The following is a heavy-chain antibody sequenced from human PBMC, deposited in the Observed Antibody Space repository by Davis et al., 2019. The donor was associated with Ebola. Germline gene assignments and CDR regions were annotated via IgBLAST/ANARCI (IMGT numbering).Heavy chain of an antibody. CDR1: GDSVSSGG. V-gene: IGHV6-1*01. D-gene: IGHD6-19*01. CDR2: TYYNSKWYN. Sequence: PSETLSLTFAISGDSVSSGGWNWIRQSPSRGLEWLGRTYYNSKWYNDYAVSVKSRITINPDTSKNQFSLQLNSVTPEDTAVYYCASGWLRGKFDPWGQGTLVTVSS. CDR3: ASGWLRGKFDP. J-gene: IGHJ5*02.